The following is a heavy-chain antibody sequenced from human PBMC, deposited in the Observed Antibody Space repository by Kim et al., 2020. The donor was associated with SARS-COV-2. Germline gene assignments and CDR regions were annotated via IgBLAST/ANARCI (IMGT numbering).Heavy chain of an antibody. CDR3: ARAGDYDISGYYGFFHR. D-gene: IGHD3-22*01. J-gene: IGHJ1*01. Sequence: VKGRVTRARDNAKNTLYLQMNSLTPEDTAVYYCARAGDYDISGYYGFFHRWGQGALVTVSS. V-gene: IGHV3-74*01.